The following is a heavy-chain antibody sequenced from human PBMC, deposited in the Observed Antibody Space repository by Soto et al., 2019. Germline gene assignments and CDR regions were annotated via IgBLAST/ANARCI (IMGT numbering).Heavy chain of an antibody. D-gene: IGHD3-16*02. Sequence: QVQLVQSGAEVKKPGSSVKVSCKASGGTFSSYAISWVRQAPGQGLEWMGGIIPIFGTANYAQKFQGRVTITADESTSTADMELSSLRSEDTAVYYCARGSYDYVWGSYRQTNLDYWGQGTLVTVSS. V-gene: IGHV1-69*01. CDR2: IIPIFGTA. J-gene: IGHJ4*02. CDR3: ARGSYDYVWGSYRQTNLDY. CDR1: GGTFSSYA.